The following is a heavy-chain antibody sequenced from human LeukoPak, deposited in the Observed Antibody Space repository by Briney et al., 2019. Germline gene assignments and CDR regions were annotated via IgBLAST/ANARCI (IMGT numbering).Heavy chain of an antibody. V-gene: IGHV1-46*01. CDR1: GYTFTNYN. CDR2: INPSGGST. Sequence: AASVKVSCKASGYTFTNYNMHWVRQAPGQGLEWMGIINPSGGSTNYAQNFQGRVTMTRDTSTSTVYMELSSLRSDDTAVYYCARGQPTADGVFDYWGQGTLVTVSS. D-gene: IGHD3-10*01. J-gene: IGHJ4*02. CDR3: ARGQPTADGVFDY.